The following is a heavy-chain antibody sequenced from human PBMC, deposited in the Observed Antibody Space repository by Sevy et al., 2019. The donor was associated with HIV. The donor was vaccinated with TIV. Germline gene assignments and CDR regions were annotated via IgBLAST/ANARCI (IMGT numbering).Heavy chain of an antibody. D-gene: IGHD4-17*01. CDR3: ARGVTTVTPFDY. J-gene: IGHJ4*02. CDR2: IKQDGSDK. Sequence: GSLRLSCTASGFTFSDYWMSWVRQAPGKGLEWGANIKQDGSDKHYVDSVKGRFTISRDNAKNSLYLQMNSLRAGDTAVYYCARGVTTVTPFDYWGQGTLVTVSS. V-gene: IGHV3-7*01. CDR1: GFTFSDYW.